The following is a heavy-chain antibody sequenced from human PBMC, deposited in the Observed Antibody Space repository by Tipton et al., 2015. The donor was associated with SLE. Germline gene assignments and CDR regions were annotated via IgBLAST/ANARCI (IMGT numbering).Heavy chain of an antibody. V-gene: IGHV4-34*01. J-gene: IGHJ4*02. CDR2: INHRGST. CDR3: ARGFHFYDSTAFYI. Sequence: TLSLTCSVSGGSFTGYFWSWIRQSPGKGLEWIGEINHRGSTNYNPSLQSRVTISVDTSKNQFSLKLNSVSAADTALYYCARGFHFYDSTAFYIWGQGTLVAVSS. D-gene: IGHD3-22*01. CDR1: GGSFTGYF.